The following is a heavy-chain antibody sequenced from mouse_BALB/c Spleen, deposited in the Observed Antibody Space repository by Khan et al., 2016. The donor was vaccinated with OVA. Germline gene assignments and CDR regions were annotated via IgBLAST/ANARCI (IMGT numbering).Heavy chain of an antibody. Sequence: QVQLKQSGAELVRPGVSVKISCKASGYTFTDYAMHWVKQRHAKSLVWIGVISTNYGDADYNQKFQGKASMTVDRSSSTVYMELARLTSEDSAIYYCVRGGKFAYWGQGTLVTVSA. D-gene: IGHD1-1*02. V-gene: IGHV1S137*01. CDR2: ISTNYGDA. J-gene: IGHJ3*01. CDR3: VRGGKFAY. CDR1: GYTFTDYA.